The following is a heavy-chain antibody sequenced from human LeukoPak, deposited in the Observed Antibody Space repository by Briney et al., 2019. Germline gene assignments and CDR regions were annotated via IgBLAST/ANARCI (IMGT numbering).Heavy chain of an antibody. J-gene: IGHJ4*02. D-gene: IGHD3-16*01. V-gene: IGHV3-15*01. Sequence: GGSLRLSCAASGFTFSSYSMNWVRQAPGKGLEWVGRIKSKTDGGTTDYAAPVKGRFTISRDDSKNTLYLQMNSLKTEDTAVYYCAQSGSYAAFDYWGQGTLVTVSS. CDR2: IKSKTDGGTT. CDR1: GFTFSSYS. CDR3: AQSGSYAAFDY.